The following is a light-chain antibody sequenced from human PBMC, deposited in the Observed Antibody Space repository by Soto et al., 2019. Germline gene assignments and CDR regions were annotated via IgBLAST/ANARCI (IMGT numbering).Light chain of an antibody. Sequence: QSALTQPASVSRSPGQSITISCTGSSSDVGPYNLVSWYQHHPGKAPKLMISEVVKRPSGVSNRFSGSKSGNTASLTISGLQAEDEADYYCCSYAGSSMFVFGGGTKLTLL. V-gene: IGLV2-23*02. J-gene: IGLJ2*01. CDR2: EVV. CDR1: SSDVGPYNL. CDR3: CSYAGSSMFV.